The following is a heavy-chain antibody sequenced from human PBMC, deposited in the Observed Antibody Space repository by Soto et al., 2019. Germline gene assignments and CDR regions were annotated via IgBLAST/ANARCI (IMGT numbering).Heavy chain of an antibody. J-gene: IGHJ4*02. CDR2: TYYRSKWYN. Sequence: SQTLSLTCAISGDSVSSNSAAWNWIRQSPSRGLEWLGRTYYRSKWYNDYAVSVKSRITINPDTSKNQFSLQLNSVTLEDTAVYYCARQPDYYDSSGYLYYFDYWGQGTLVTVSS. CDR3: ARQPDYYDSSGYLYYFDY. V-gene: IGHV6-1*01. CDR1: GDSVSSNSAA. D-gene: IGHD3-22*01.